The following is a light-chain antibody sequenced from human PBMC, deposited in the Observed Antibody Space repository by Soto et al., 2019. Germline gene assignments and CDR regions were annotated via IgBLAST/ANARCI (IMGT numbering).Light chain of an antibody. CDR2: DAS. CDR3: QQRGNWPPLT. CDR1: QSVSSN. Sequence: EVILTQSPATLSLTPGERATLSCRASQSVSSNLVWYQQQTGQDPRLLIYDASSKAAGIPARFSGSGSGTDFTITSSSLEPEDFAVYYWQQRGNWPPLTFGGGIKVEVK. V-gene: IGKV3-11*01. J-gene: IGKJ4*01.